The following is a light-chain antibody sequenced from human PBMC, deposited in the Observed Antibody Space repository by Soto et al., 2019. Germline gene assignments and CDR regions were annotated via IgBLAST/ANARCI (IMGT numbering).Light chain of an antibody. V-gene: IGKV3D-20*02. J-gene: IGKJ1*01. CDR3: QQHSHWPPWT. CDR1: QSVRNNY. CDR2: AAS. Sequence: EIVLTQSPGTLSLSPGERATLSCRASQSVRNNYLAWYQQRPGQAPRLLIYAASSRATGIPDRFSGSGSGTDFTLTISRLEPEDFAVYYCQQHSHWPPWTFGQGTRVEIQ.